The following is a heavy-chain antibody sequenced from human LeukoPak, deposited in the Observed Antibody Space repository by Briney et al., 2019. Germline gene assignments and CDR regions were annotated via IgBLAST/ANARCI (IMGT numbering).Heavy chain of an antibody. V-gene: IGHV1-2*02. CDR2: INPNSGAT. J-gene: IGHJ3*02. CDR1: GYTFTAYY. Sequence: ASVKVSCKASGYTFTAYYMNWVRQAPRQGLQWMGWINPNSGATNYAQKFQGRVTMTRDTSISTAYMELSRLRSDDTAVYYCARAGVRDYVWGSYHDAFDIWGQGTMVTVSS. D-gene: IGHD3-16*02. CDR3: ARAGVRDYVWGSYHDAFDI.